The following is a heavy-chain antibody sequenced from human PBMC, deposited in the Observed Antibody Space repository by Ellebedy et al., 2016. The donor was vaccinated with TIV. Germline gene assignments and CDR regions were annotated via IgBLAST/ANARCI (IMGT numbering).Heavy chain of an antibody. CDR1: GFTFSTYA. CDR2: VSNDGSNR. V-gene: IGHV3-30*18. J-gene: IGHJ3*02. CDR3: AKGPARNSHDAFDI. D-gene: IGHD1-14*01. Sequence: GGSLRLXXAASGFTFSTYAMHWVRQAPGKGLEWVAVVSNDGSNRHYADSVKGRFTISRDNSKNTLYVQMDSLRTEDTAVYYCAKGPARNSHDAFDIWGPGTMVTVSS.